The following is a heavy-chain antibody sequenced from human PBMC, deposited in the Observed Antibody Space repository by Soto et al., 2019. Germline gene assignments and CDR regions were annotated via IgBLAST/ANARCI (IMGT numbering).Heavy chain of an antibody. CDR1: GFPSSTYGFSTYA. CDR3: AKGTSSEFLLSFDD. J-gene: IGHJ4*01. CDR2: ITGSGGHS. Sequence: EVQLLQSGGGLVQPGGSLRLSCLASGFPSSTYGFSTYAMTWVRQPPGKGLEWVSVITGSGGHSYYADSVKGRFTISRDNSRYTLFLQMDSFRADDTAVYFCAKGTSSEFLLSFDDWGHGTLVTVSS. V-gene: IGHV3-23*01. D-gene: IGHD3-10*01.